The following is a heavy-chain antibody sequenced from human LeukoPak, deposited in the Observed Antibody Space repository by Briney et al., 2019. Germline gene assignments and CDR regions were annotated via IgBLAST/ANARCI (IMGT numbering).Heavy chain of an antibody. V-gene: IGHV4-39*01. CDR1: GGSGGSISTSGYY. D-gene: IGHD2-21*02. CDR3: ARGDSTIYYMDV. Sequence: SETLSLTCTVSGGSGGSISTSGYYCGWIRQSPGKGLEWIGSISYSGNIYYNPSLKSRVTISVDTSVKQFALKLTSVTAAESGVYYCARGDSTIYYMDVWGKETTVTVPS. J-gene: IGHJ6*03. CDR2: ISYSGNI.